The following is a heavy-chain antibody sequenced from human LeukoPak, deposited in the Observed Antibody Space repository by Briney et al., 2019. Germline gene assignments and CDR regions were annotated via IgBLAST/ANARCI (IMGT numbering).Heavy chain of an antibody. J-gene: IGHJ4*02. D-gene: IGHD3-22*01. V-gene: IGHV3-7*03. CDR2: IKQDGSEK. Sequence: GESLTLSCAASELTFSSYSMSWVRQAPGKGLEWVANIKQDGSEKYYLDAVKGRFTISRDNAKNSLYLQMNSLRAEDTAVYYCARMVYYYDTYDYWGQGTLVTVSS. CDR3: ARMVYYYDTYDY. CDR1: ELTFSSYS.